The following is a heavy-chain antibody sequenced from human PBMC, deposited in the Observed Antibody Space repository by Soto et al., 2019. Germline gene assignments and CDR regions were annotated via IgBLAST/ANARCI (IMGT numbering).Heavy chain of an antibody. CDR2: ISAYNGNT. Sequence: GASVKVSCKASGYTFTSYGISWVRQAPGQGLEWMGWISAYNGNTNYAQKLQGRVTMTTDTSTSTAYMELRSLRSDDTAVYYCARHSEAGYSSSWYSWFDPWGQGTLVTVS. CDR3: ARHSEAGYSSSWYSWFDP. V-gene: IGHV1-18*01. D-gene: IGHD6-13*01. J-gene: IGHJ5*02. CDR1: GYTFTSYG.